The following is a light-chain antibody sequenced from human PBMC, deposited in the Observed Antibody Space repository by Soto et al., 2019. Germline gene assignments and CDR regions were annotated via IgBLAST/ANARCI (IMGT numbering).Light chain of an antibody. V-gene: IGLV2-14*03. CDR2: KVS. J-gene: IGLJ1*01. CDR3: VSYTTFSSYV. CDR1: SSDVGHPYNY. Sequence: QSVLTQPASVSGSPGQSITISCTGTSSDVGHPYNYVSWYQQHPGKAPKLLIFKVSNRPSGISGRFSGSKSGNTASLTTSGLQAEDEAEYYCVSYTTFSSYVFGTGTKVTVL.